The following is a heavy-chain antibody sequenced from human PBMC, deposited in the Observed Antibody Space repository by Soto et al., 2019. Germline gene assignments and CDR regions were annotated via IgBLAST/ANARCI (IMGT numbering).Heavy chain of an antibody. CDR2: ISGSGSTI. CDR3: ARCVTTDYFDY. D-gene: IGHD4-17*01. CDR1: GFTFSSYE. J-gene: IGHJ4*02. V-gene: IGHV3-48*03. Sequence: LRLSCAASGFTFSSYEMNWVRRAPGKGLEWVSYISGSGSTIYYADSVKGRFTISRDDAKNSLYLQMNSLRAEDTAVYYCARCVTTDYFDYWGQGTLVTVSS.